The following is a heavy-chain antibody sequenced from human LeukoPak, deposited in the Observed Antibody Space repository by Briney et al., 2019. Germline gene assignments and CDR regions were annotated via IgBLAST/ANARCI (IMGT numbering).Heavy chain of an antibody. J-gene: IGHJ4*02. D-gene: IGHD6-19*01. CDR3: AKVPSWLVFDY. Sequence: GGSLRLSCAASGFTFSSYSMNWVRQAPGKGLEWVSAISGSGGSTYYADSVKGRSTISRDNSKNTLYLQMNSLRAEDTAVYYCAKVPSWLVFDYWGQGTLVTVSS. CDR2: ISGSGGST. V-gene: IGHV3-23*01. CDR1: GFTFSSYS.